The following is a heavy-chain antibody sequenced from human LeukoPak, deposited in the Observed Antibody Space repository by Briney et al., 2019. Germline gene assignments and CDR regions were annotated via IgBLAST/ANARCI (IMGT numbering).Heavy chain of an antibody. Sequence: GGSLRLSCAASGFTFSSYWMSWVRQAPGKGLEWVANIKQDGSEKYYVDSVKGRFTISRDNAKNSLYLQMNSLRAEDTAVYYCARLGSSTIRGAFDIWGQGTMVTVSS. CDR2: IKQDGSEK. D-gene: IGHD2-2*01. J-gene: IGHJ3*02. CDR1: GFTFSSYW. V-gene: IGHV3-7*01. CDR3: ARLGSSTIRGAFDI.